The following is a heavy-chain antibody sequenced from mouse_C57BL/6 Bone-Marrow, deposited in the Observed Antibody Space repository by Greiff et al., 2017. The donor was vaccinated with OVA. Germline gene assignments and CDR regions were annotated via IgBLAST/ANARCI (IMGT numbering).Heavy chain of an antibody. Sequence: DVMLVESGEGLVKPGGSLKLSCAASGFTFSSYAMSWVRQTPEKRLEWVAYISSGGDYIYYADTVKGRFTISRDNARNTLYLQMSSLKSEDTAMYYCTRVPIYDGYYVGAMDYWGQGTSVTVSS. CDR3: TRVPIYDGYYVGAMDY. CDR1: GFTFSSYA. D-gene: IGHD2-3*01. J-gene: IGHJ4*01. V-gene: IGHV5-9-1*02. CDR2: ISSGGDYI.